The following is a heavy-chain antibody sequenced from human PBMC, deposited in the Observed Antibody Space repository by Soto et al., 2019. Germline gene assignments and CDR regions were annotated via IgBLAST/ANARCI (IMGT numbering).Heavy chain of an antibody. Sequence: QVQLQESGPGLVKPSGTLSLTCAVSGGSISSSYWWSWVRQPPGKGLEWIGEIYHSGNTNYNPSLKSRVTISVDXSXNXLSLKLSSVTAADTAVYYCARRRITMIVVVFDAFDIWGQGTMVTVSS. J-gene: IGHJ3*02. D-gene: IGHD3-22*01. CDR1: GGSISSSYW. CDR2: IYHSGNT. V-gene: IGHV4-4*02. CDR3: ARRRITMIVVVFDAFDI.